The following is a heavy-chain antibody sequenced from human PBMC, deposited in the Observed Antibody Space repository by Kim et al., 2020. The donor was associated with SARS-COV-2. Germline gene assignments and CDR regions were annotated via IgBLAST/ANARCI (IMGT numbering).Heavy chain of an antibody. CDR1: GGSISSGGYY. V-gene: IGHV4-31*03. CDR2: IYYSGTT. J-gene: IGHJ1*01. Sequence: SETLSLTCTVSGGSISSGGYYWTWVRQHLGEGLEWIGYIYYSGTTYYNPSLQSRITISIDTSKNQFFLRLSSVTAADTAVYYCARESTGSFYWGQGTLVTVSS. CDR3: ARESTGSFY. D-gene: IGHD2-2*01.